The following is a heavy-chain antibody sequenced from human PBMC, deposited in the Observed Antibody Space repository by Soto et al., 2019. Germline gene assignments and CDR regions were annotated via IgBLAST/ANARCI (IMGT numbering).Heavy chain of an antibody. V-gene: IGHV5-51*01. Sequence: GESLKISCKGSGYSLTSYWIGWVRQMPGKGLEWMGIIYPGDSEITYSPSFQGQVTISADKSSSTAYLQWSSLKASDTATYYCETDTDRTYYYYDMDVWGQGTTVTVSS. J-gene: IGHJ6*02. CDR2: IYPGDSEI. D-gene: IGHD5-18*01. CDR3: ETDTDRTYYYYDMDV. CDR1: GYSLTSYW.